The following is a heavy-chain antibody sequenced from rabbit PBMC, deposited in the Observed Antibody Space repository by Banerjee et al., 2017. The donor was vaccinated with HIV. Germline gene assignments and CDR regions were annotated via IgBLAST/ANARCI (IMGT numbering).Heavy chain of an antibody. J-gene: IGHJ4*01. CDR2: IDPVFGST. V-gene: IGHV1S7*01. Sequence: QLKESGGGLVQPGGSLKLSCKASGFDFSSYYMSWVRQAPGKGLEWIGYIDPVFGSTYYASWVNGRFTISSHNAQNTVSLQLNSLTAADTATYFCARDVAGDGYYSFNLWGQGTLVTVS. CDR3: ARDVAGDGYYSFNL. CDR1: GFDFSSYY. D-gene: IGHD8-1*01.